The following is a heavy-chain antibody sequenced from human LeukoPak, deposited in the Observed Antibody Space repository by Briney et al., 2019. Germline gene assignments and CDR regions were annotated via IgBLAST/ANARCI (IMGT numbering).Heavy chain of an antibody. CDR3: ARQKASGSYYGDAFDI. J-gene: IGHJ3*02. CDR1: GYSFTSYW. V-gene: IGHV5-51*01. CDR2: IYPDDSDT. D-gene: IGHD1-26*01. Sequence: GESLKISCKGSGYSFTSYWIGWVRQMPGKGLEWMGIIYPDDSDTRYSPSFQGQVTISADKSISTAYLQWSSLKASGTAMYYCARQKASGSYYGDAFDIWGQGTMVTVSS.